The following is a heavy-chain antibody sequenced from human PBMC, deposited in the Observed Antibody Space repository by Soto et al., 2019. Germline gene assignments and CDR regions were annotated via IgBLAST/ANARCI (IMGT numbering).Heavy chain of an antibody. CDR2: INPTEGRT. Sequence: QVQLVQSGAEVRKPGASVKLSCPTSGYPFNSYHMHWVRQAPGQGLEWMGVINPTEGRTRYSQKFQDRVTMTRDTSTSTVYMELSSLRSEDTAMYFCARGREISFGYNWFDPWGQGTRVTVSS. D-gene: IGHD5-18*01. CDR3: ARGREISFGYNWFDP. CDR1: GYPFNSYH. J-gene: IGHJ5*02. V-gene: IGHV1-46*02.